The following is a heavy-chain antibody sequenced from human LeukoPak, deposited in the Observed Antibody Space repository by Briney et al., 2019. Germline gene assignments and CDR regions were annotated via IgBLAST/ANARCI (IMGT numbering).Heavy chain of an antibody. CDR3: ARDRGYCDGGSCYSFDF. CDR2: VYHSGST. Sequence: PSGTLSLTCGVSGGSIYTSNWWTWVRQPPGKGLEWIGEVYHSGSTHYSPSLKSRVTILVDKSKNQFFLRLNSVTAADTAVYYCARDRGYCDGGSCYSFDFWGQGTPVTVSS. CDR1: GGSIYTSNW. V-gene: IGHV4-4*02. D-gene: IGHD2-15*01. J-gene: IGHJ4*02.